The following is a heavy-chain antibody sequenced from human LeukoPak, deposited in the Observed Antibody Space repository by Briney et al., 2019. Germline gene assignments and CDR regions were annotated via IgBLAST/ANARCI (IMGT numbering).Heavy chain of an antibody. V-gene: IGHV1-69*04. Sequence: ASVKVSCKASGGTFSSYAISWVRQAPGQGLEWMGRIIPILGIANYAQKSQGRVTITADKSTSTAYMELSSLRSEDTAVYYCAREGGGDGYNYWFDYWGQGTLVTVSS. D-gene: IGHD5-24*01. CDR2: IIPILGIA. J-gene: IGHJ4*02. CDR1: GGTFSSYA. CDR3: AREGGGDGYNYWFDY.